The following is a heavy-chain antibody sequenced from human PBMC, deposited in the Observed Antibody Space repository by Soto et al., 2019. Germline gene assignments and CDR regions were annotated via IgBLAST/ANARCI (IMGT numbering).Heavy chain of an antibody. CDR3: AREFLMDV. CDR2: LYTGGST. CDR1: GLSVSSNY. V-gene: IGHV3-53*04. Sequence: EVQLVESGGGLVQPGGSLRLSCAASGLSVSSNYMNWVRQAPGKGLEWVSVLYTGGSTYYADSVKGRFTISRHKSKNTLYLQMDSLRAEDTAVYYCAREFLMDVWGQGTTVTVSS. J-gene: IGHJ6*02.